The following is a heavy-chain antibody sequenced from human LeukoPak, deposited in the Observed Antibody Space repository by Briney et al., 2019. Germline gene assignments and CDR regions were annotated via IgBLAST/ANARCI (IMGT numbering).Heavy chain of an antibody. V-gene: IGHV3-23*01. Sequence: GGSLRLSCAASGLTFRSYAMTWFRQAPGKGLEWVSSISGSGTTTYFADSVKGRFTISRDNSKGLLYLQMNSLRDEDTAIYYCPQDRAYNYPFRDFDHWGQGTLVTVSS. CDR3: PQDRAYNYPFRDFDH. J-gene: IGHJ4*02. CDR1: GLTFRSYA. D-gene: IGHD5-24*01. CDR2: ISGSGTTT.